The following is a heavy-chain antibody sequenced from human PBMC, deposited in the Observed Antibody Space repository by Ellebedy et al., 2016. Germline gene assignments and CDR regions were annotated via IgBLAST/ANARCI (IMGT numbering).Heavy chain of an antibody. J-gene: IGHJ4*02. CDR3: ARHYIGDPFDY. D-gene: IGHD4-17*01. CDR1: GASISRYY. V-gene: IGHV4-59*08. Sequence: SETLSLTCTVSGASISRYYWSWIRQPPGKELEWIGYIYNSGNTNYNPSLKSRVTISVYTSKNQFSLKLRSVTATDTAVYYCARHYIGDPFDYWGQGTLVTVSS. CDR2: IYNSGNT.